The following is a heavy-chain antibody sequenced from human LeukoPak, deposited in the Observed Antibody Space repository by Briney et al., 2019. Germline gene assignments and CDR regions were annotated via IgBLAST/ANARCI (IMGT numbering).Heavy chain of an antibody. V-gene: IGHV3-23*01. D-gene: IGHD3-10*01. CDR1: GFTFSSYP. CDR2: ISGNSGAT. Sequence: PGGSLRLSCATSGFTFSSYPMSWVRQAPGRGLEWVSVISGNSGATYYADSVKGRFTISRDNSKNTLYLQMNSLRAEHTAVYYCAKGDPQTRGLFDYWGQGTLVTVSS. J-gene: IGHJ4*02. CDR3: AKGDPQTRGLFDY.